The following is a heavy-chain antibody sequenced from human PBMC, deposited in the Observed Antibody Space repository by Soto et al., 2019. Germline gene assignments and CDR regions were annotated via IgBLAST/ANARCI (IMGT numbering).Heavy chain of an antibody. CDR1: GGSISSYY. D-gene: IGHD3-22*01. CDR3: ARSNYYDSSGYYYGAYYYYGMDV. J-gene: IGHJ6*02. V-gene: IGHV4-59*01. CDR2: IYYSGST. Sequence: PSETLSLTCTVSGGSISSYYWSWIRQPPGKGLEWIGYIYYSGSTNYNPSLKSRVTISVDTSKNQFSLKLSSVTAADTAVYYCARSNYYDSSGYYYGAYYYYGMDVWGQGTTVTVS.